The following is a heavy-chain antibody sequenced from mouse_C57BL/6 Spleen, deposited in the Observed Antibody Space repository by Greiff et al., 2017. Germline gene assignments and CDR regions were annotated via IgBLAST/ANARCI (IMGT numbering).Heavy chain of an antibody. CDR1: GYSITSGYY. Sequence: EVQLQESGPGLVKPSQSLSLTCSVTGYSITSGYYWNWIRQFPGNKLEWMGYISYDGSNNYNPSLKNRISITRDTSKNQFFLKLNSVTTEDTATYYCARVTLLRRWGPYAMDYWGQGTSVTVSS. CDR2: ISYDGSN. D-gene: IGHD1-1*01. J-gene: IGHJ4*01. V-gene: IGHV3-6*01. CDR3: ARVTLLRRWGPYAMDY.